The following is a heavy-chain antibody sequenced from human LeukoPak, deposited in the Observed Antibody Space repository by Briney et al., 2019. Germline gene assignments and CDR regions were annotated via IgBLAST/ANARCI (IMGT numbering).Heavy chain of an antibody. CDR3: ASILNGYSSGLNWFDP. D-gene: IGHD6-19*01. CDR2: INHSGST. V-gene: IGHV4-34*01. Sequence: SETLSLTCAVYGGSFSGYYWSWIRQPPGKGLEWIGEINHSGSTNYNPSLKSRVTISVDTSKNQFSLKLGSVTAADTAVYYCASILNGYSSGLNWFDPWGQGTLVTVSS. CDR1: GGSFSGYY. J-gene: IGHJ5*02.